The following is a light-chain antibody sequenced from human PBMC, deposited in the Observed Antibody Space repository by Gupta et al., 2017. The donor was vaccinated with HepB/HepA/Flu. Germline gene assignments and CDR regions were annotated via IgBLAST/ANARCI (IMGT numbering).Light chain of an antibody. CDR2: RNN. J-gene: IGLJ1*01. Sequence: QSVLTQPPSASVTPGQRVTISCSGSSSNIGSNYVYWYQQFPGTAPKLLIYRNNQRPSGVPDRFSGSKSGTSASLAISGLRSEDEADYYCSTWDDSRSGYVFGNGTNVTVL. CDR3: STWDDSRSGYV. CDR1: SSNIGSNY. V-gene: IGLV1-47*01.